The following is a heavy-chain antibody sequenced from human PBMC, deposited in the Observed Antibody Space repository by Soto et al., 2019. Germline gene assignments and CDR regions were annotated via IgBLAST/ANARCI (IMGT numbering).Heavy chain of an antibody. CDR2: INPNSGGT. D-gene: IGHD5-18*01. V-gene: IGHV1-2*04. CDR3: ARDGYSYGSALGDYYYYGMDV. J-gene: IGHJ6*02. CDR1: GYTFTGYY. Sequence: ASVKVSCKASGYTFTGYYLHWVRQAPGQGLEWMGWINPNSGGTNYAQKFQGWVTMTRDTSISTAYMELSRLRSDDTAVYYCARDGYSYGSALGDYYYYGMDVWGQGTTVTVSS.